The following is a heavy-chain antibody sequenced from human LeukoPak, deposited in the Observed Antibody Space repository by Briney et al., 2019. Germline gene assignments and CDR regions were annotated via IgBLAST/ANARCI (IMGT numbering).Heavy chain of an antibody. CDR1: GGSISSYY. J-gene: IGHJ4*02. V-gene: IGHV4-59*01. CDR3: ARGGYYDSSGYYYVAFDY. Sequence: PSETLSLTCTVSGGSISSYYWSWIRQPPGKGLEWIGYIYYSGSTNYNPSLKSRVTISVDTSKNQFSLKLSSVTAADTAVYYCARGGYYDSSGYYYVAFDYWGQGTLVTVSS. CDR2: IYYSGST. D-gene: IGHD3-22*01.